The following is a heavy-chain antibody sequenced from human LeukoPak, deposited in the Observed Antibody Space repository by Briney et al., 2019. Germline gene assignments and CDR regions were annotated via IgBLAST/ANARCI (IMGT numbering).Heavy chain of an antibody. J-gene: IGHJ3*02. CDR2: IIPILGIA. V-gene: IGHV1-69*04. Sequence: SVKVSYKASGGTFSIYAISWVRQAPGQGLEWMGRIIPILGIANYAQKFQGRVTITADKSTSTAYMELSSLRSEDTAVYYCARGRSSSWSDAFDIWGQGTMVTVSS. D-gene: IGHD6-13*01. CDR1: GGTFSIYA. CDR3: ARGRSSSWSDAFDI.